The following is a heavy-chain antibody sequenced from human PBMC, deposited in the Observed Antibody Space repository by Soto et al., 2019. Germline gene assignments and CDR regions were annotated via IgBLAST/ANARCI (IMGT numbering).Heavy chain of an antibody. CDR1: GFTFSSYA. CDR2: ISGSGGST. D-gene: IGHD1-1*01. J-gene: IGHJ5*02. V-gene: IGHV3-23*01. Sequence: GGSLRLSCAASGFTFSSYAMSWVRQAPGKGLEWVSAISGSGGSTYYADSVKGRFTISRDNSKNTLYLQMNSLRAEDTAVYYCAKDHDELPGTTGGYNWFDPWGQGTLVTVSS. CDR3: AKDHDELPGTTGGYNWFDP.